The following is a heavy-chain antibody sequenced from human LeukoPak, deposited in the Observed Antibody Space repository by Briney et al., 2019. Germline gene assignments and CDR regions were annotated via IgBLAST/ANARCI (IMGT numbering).Heavy chain of an antibody. CDR1: GFTFSSYA. D-gene: IGHD3-22*01. CDR2: ISYDGSNK. J-gene: IGHJ3*02. Sequence: PGRSLRLSCAASGFTFSSYAMHWVRQAPGKGLEWVAVISYDGSNKYYADSVKGRFTISRDNSKNTLYLQMNSLRAEDTAVCYCARDRGSYDSSGYDASDIWGQGTMVTVSS. CDR3: ARDRGSYDSSGYDASDI. V-gene: IGHV3-30-3*01.